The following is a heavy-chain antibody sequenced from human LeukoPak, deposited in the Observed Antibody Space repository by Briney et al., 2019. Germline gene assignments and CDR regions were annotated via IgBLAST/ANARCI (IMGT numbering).Heavy chain of an antibody. CDR2: FNSEDGET. CDR3: AIELTVGRPHPTTSLDY. Sequence: ASVKVSCKVSGYSLSELAMQWVRQAPGKGLEWMGPFNSEDGETIYAQRFQGRLTVTEDTSTDTVYLELSDLRSEDTAIYYCAIELTVGRPHPTTSLDYWGHGTLVTVSS. CDR1: GYSLSELA. J-gene: IGHJ4*01. V-gene: IGHV1-24*01. D-gene: IGHD4-17*01.